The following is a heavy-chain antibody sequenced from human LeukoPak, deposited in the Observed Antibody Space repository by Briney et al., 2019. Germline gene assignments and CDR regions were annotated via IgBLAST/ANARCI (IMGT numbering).Heavy chain of an antibody. CDR2: ISSSGSSI. Sequence: PGGSLRLSCAASRFTFSDYSMNWVRQAPGKGLEWVSTISSSGSSIFYAASVKGRFTISRDNARNSLYLQMNSLRAEDTAVYYCAKDRHAPGRYCSSTSCFPFDSWGQGTLVTVSS. V-gene: IGHV3-21*04. CDR1: RFTFSDYS. CDR3: AKDRHAPGRYCSSTSCFPFDS. J-gene: IGHJ5*01. D-gene: IGHD2-2*01.